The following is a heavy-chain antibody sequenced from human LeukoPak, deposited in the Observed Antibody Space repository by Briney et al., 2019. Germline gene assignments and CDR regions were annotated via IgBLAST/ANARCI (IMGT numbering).Heavy chain of an antibody. CDR1: GFTFSSYW. J-gene: IGHJ4*02. Sequence: GGSLRLSCAASGFTFSSYWMSWVRQAPGKGLEWVANIKQDGSEKYYVDSVKGRFTISRDNAKNSLYLQMNSLRAEDTAVYYCARGSGSYLGIFDYWSQGTLVTVSS. V-gene: IGHV3-7*01. CDR2: IKQDGSEK. D-gene: IGHD1-26*01. CDR3: ARGSGSYLGIFDY.